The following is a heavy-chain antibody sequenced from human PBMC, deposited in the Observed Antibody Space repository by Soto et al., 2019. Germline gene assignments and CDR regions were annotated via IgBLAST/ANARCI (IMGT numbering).Heavy chain of an antibody. J-gene: IGHJ4*02. D-gene: IGHD6-19*01. Sequence: SLRLSCEASVFTFSSDDLHWFRQSPVNGLEGVAVISSDGSNKYYADSVKVRFTNSRDNSKNTLYLQKNSLRAEDTAVYYCAGNIAVAGFDYWGQGTLVTASS. CDR3: AGNIAVAGFDY. CDR2: ISSDGSNK. CDR1: VFTFSSDD. V-gene: IGHV3-30-3*01.